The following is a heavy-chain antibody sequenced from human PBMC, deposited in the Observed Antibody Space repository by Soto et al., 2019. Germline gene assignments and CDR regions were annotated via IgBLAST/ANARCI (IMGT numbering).Heavy chain of an antibody. Sequence: SETLSLTCTVSGGSISSYYWSWIRQPPGKGLEWIGYIFYSGSTNYNPSIKSRVTISVDTSKNQFSLKLSSVTAADTAVYYCARRYSSGFDYWGQGTLVTVSS. CDR3: ARRYSSGFDY. J-gene: IGHJ4*02. CDR2: IFYSGST. CDR1: GGSISSYY. D-gene: IGHD6-19*01. V-gene: IGHV4-59*08.